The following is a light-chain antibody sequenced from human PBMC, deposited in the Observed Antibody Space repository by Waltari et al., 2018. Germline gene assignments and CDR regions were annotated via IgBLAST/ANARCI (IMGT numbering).Light chain of an antibody. J-gene: IGLJ3*02. CDR1: ASNIGNNV. Sequence: QSVLTQPPSASGTPGQGVTISCSGGASNIGNNVVNWYQQVPGKAPKLLIYRSDGRPAGVPERFSGSKSGTSACLAISGLQSEDEADYYCAAWDDSLNGRWVFGGETKVTVL. CDR2: RSD. CDR3: AAWDDSLNGRWV. V-gene: IGLV1-44*01.